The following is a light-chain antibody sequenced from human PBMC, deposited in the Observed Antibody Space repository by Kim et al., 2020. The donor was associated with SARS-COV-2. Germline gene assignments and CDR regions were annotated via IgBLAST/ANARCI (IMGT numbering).Light chain of an antibody. V-gene: IGLV3-19*01. J-gene: IGLJ2*01. CDR2: GRN. CDR1: SLRSYY. Sequence: SSELTQDPAVYVALGQTVRRTCQGDSLRSYYATWYQQKPRQAPVLVIYGRNNRPSGIPDRFSGSASGNTASLTISGAQAEDEADFYCQSRDSGGNVVFGGGTQLTVL. CDR3: QSRDSGGNVV.